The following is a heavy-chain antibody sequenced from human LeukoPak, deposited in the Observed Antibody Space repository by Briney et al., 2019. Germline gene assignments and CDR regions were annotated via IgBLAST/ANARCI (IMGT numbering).Heavy chain of an antibody. CDR1: GFTFSSYG. D-gene: IGHD3-22*01. CDR2: IWYDGGNK. Sequence: LGGSLRLSCAASGFTFSSYGMHWVRQAPGKGLEWVAVIWYDGGNKYYADSVKGRFTISRDNSKNTLYLQMNGLRAEDTAVYYCAKGTDYFDPLRSFDFWGQGTLVTVSS. V-gene: IGHV3-33*06. CDR3: AKGTDYFDPLRSFDF. J-gene: IGHJ4*02.